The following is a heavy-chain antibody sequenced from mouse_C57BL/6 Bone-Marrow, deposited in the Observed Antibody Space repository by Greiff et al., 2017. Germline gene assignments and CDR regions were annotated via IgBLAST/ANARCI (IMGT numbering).Heavy chain of an antibody. V-gene: IGHV5-9*01. CDR1: GFTFSSYT. Sequence: EVQGVESGGGLVKPGGSLKLSCAASGFTFSSYTMSWVRQTPEKRLEWVATISGGGGNTYYPDSVKGRFTISRDNAKNTLYLQMSSLRSEDTALYYCARHLYSLDYWGQGTSVTGSS. CDR3: ARHLYSLDY. J-gene: IGHJ4*01. CDR2: ISGGGGNT. D-gene: IGHD2-1*01.